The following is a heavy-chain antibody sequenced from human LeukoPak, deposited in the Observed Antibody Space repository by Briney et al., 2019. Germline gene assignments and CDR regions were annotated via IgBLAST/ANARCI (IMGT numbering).Heavy chain of an antibody. V-gene: IGHV4-39*01. CDR2: IYYSGST. CDR3: ARVPYYYDSSAQGTVRYYFDY. Sequence: PSETLSLTCTVSGGSISSSSYYWGWIRQPPGKGLEWIGSIYYSGSTYYNPSLKSRVTISVDTSKNQFFLKLSSVTAADTAVYYCARVPYYYDSSAQGTVRYYFDYWGQGTLVTVSS. D-gene: IGHD3-22*01. J-gene: IGHJ4*02. CDR1: GGSISSSSYY.